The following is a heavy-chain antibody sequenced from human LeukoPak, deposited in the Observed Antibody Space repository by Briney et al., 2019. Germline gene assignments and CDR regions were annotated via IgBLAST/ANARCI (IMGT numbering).Heavy chain of an antibody. D-gene: IGHD3-22*01. CDR2: IHYSGST. J-gene: IGHJ4*02. Sequence: SETLSLTCTVSGGSISSYYWSWIRQPPGKGLEWIGCIHYSGSTNYNPSLKSRVTISVDTSKNQFSLKLCSVTAADTAVYYCARVRDRSSYFYDLDYWGQGTLVTVSS. CDR3: ARVRDRSSYFYDLDY. V-gene: IGHV4-59*01. CDR1: GGSISSYY.